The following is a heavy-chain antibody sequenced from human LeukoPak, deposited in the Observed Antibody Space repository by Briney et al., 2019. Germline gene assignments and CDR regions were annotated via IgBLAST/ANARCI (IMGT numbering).Heavy chain of an antibody. CDR3: ATDSSGWCYFDY. J-gene: IGHJ4*02. V-gene: IGHV3-30*03. CDR2: ISYDGSNK. D-gene: IGHD6-19*01. CDR1: GFTFSCYG. Sequence: PGGSLRLSCAASGFTFSCYGMQGDRQSRGKGLEGVAVISYDGSNKYYADSVKGRFTISRDNSKNTLYLQMNSLRAEDTAVYYCATDSSGWCYFDYWGQGTLVTVSS.